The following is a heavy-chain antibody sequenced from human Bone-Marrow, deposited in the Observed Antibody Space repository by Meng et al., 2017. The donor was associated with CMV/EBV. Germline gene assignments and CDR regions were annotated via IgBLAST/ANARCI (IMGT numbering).Heavy chain of an antibody. CDR1: GGTFSSYA. J-gene: IGHJ6*02. CDR3: ASSGNPPPLYYYYGMDV. D-gene: IGHD1-26*01. Sequence: SVKVSCKASGGTFSSYAISWVRQAPGQGLEWMGGIIPIFGTANYAQKFQGRVTITTDESTSTAYMELSSLRSEDTAVYYCASSGNPPPLYYYYGMDVWGQGPTVTVSS. V-gene: IGHV1-69*05. CDR2: IIPIFGTA.